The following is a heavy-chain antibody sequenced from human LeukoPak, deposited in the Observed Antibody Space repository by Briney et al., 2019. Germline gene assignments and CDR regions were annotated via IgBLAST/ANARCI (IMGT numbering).Heavy chain of an antibody. D-gene: IGHD4-17*01. V-gene: IGHV3-7*01. CDR2: IRQDGSEE. CDR3: ARVSPNTVTTLQYFDY. CDR1: GFIFNTYW. J-gene: IGHJ4*02. Sequence: LPGGSLRLSCAASGFIFNTYWMSWVRQAPGKGPEWVANIRQDGSEEYYVGSVKGRFTISRDNAKNSLYLQMNSLRAEDTAVYYCARVSPNTVTTLQYFDYWGQGTLVTVSS.